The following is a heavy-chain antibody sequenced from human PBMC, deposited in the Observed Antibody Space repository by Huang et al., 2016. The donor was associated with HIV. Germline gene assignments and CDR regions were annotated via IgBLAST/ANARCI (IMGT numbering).Heavy chain of an antibody. V-gene: IGHV4-39*01. D-gene: IGHD2-2*01. CDR2: IYYSGMT. CDR1: GGSISSSSYY. Sequence: QLQLQESGPGLVKPSETLSLTCSVSGGSISSSSYYWGWIRQPPGKGLEWIGSIYYSGMTFYNPALKRGVTISVDTSKNQFSRRLSAVTAADTSVYYCARHMDCSSSSCLAGGHERGPFDMWGQGTMVTVSS. J-gene: IGHJ3*02. CDR3: ARHMDCSSSSCLAGGHERGPFDM.